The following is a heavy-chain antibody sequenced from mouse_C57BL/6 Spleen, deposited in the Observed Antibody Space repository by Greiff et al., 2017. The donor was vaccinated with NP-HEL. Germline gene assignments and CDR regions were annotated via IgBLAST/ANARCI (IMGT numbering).Heavy chain of an antibody. D-gene: IGHD1-1*01. V-gene: IGHV1-55*01. J-gene: IGHJ2*01. CDR2: IYPGSGST. CDR3: ARSLTTVVASDYFDY. CDR1: GYTFTSYW. Sequence: VQLQQPGAELVKPGASVKMSCKASGYTFTSYWITWVKQRPGQGLEWIGDIYPGSGSTNYNEKFKSKATLTVDTSSSTAYMQLSSLTSEDSAVYYCARSLTTVVASDYFDYWGQGTTLTVSS.